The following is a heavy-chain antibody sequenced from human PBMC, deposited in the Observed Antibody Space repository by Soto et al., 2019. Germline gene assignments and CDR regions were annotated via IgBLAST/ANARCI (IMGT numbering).Heavy chain of an antibody. J-gene: IGHJ6*03. D-gene: IGHD3-10*01. CDR3: ARESTYYYGLGSFYMDV. Sequence: SGTLSLTCAVYGGSFSGYYWSWIRQPPGKGLEWIGEINHSGSTNYNPSLKSRVTISVDTSKNQFSLRLSSVTAADTAVYYCARESTYYYGLGSFYMDVWGKGTTVTVSS. CDR1: GGSFSGYY. V-gene: IGHV4-34*01. CDR2: INHSGST.